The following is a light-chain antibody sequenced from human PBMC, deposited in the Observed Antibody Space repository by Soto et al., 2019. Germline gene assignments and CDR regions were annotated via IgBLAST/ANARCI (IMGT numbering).Light chain of an antibody. V-gene: IGKV1-17*03. Sequence: DIQMTQFPSAMSASVGDRVTIAWRTSQDIRDYLAWFQHKPGNVPKRLIYASTLQSGVPSRFSGSGSGTEFTLTITGLQPEDFATYYCLHYHSYPRTFGRGTKVDIK. CDR3: LHYHSYPRT. CDR1: QDIRDY. CDR2: AS. J-gene: IGKJ1*01.